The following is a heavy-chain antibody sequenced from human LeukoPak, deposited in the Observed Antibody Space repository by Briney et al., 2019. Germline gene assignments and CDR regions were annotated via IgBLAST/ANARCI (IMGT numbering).Heavy chain of an antibody. V-gene: IGHV3-23*01. CDR1: GFTFSSYA. CDR2: ISGSGGST. CDR3: AKDYYYDSETMEAFDI. Sequence: GGSLRLSCAASGFTFSSYAMSWVRQAPGKGLEWVSAISGSGGSTYYADSVKGRFTISRDNSKNTLYLQMNSLRAEDTAVYYCAKDYYYDSETMEAFDIWGQGTMVTVSS. D-gene: IGHD3-22*01. J-gene: IGHJ3*02.